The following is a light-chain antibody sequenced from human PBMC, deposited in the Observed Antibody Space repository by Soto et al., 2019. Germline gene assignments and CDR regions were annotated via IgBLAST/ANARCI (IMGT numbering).Light chain of an antibody. CDR3: SSYTSSSLYV. J-gene: IGLJ1*01. Sequence: QSALTQPASVSGSPGQSITISCTGTSSEVGGYSYVSWYQQHPGKAPKLMIYDVSNRPSGVSNRFSGSKSGNTASLTISGLQAEDEADYYCSSYTSSSLYVFGTGTKVTVL. CDR1: SSEVGGYSY. V-gene: IGLV2-14*01. CDR2: DVS.